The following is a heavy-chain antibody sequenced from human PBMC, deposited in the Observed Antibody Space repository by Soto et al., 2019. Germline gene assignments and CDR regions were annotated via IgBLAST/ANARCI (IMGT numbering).Heavy chain of an antibody. Sequence: VQLQESGPGLVKPSQTLSLTCTVSGGSINNGDYYWNWIRQHPEKGLEWMGYINYRGTTFYSPSLKSRIIISVDTSKNQFSLKLSSVTAADTAVYYCARDAPGAAPYWGQGTLVTVSS. CDR2: INYRGTT. CDR3: ARDAPGAAPY. J-gene: IGHJ4*02. CDR1: GGSINNGDYY. D-gene: IGHD6-13*01. V-gene: IGHV4-31*03.